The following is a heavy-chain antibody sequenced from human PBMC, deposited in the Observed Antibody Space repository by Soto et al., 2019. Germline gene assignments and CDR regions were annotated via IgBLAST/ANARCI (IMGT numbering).Heavy chain of an antibody. D-gene: IGHD6-19*01. J-gene: IGHJ4*02. CDR3: ARVIAVAGIDY. CDR1: GGTFSSYT. Sequence: QVQLVQSGAEVKKPGSSVKVSCKASGGTFSSYTISWVRQAPGQGLEWMGRIIPILGIANYAQKFQGRVTITADKAASTAYMELSSLRSEDTAVYYCARVIAVAGIDYWGQGTLVTVSS. V-gene: IGHV1-69*02. CDR2: IIPILGIA.